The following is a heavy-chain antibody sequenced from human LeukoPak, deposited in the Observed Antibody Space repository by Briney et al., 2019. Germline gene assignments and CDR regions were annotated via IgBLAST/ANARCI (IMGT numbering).Heavy chain of an antibody. CDR3: ARTGIAARPGAFDI. D-gene: IGHD6-6*01. V-gene: IGHV3-30-3*01. CDR1: GFTFSSYA. Sequence: GGSLRLSCAASGFTFSSYAMHWVRQAPGKGLEWVAVISYDGSNKYYADSVKGRFTISRDSSKNTLYLQMNSLRAEDTAVYYCARTGIAARPGAFDIWGQGTMVTVSS. J-gene: IGHJ3*02. CDR2: ISYDGSNK.